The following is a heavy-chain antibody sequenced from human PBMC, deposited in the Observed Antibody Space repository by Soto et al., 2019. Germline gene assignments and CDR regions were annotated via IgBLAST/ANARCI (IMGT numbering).Heavy chain of an antibody. CDR1: GGSISSYY. Sequence: SETLSLTCTVSGGSISSYYWSWIRQPPGKGLEWIGYIYYSGSTNYNPSLKSRVTISVDTSKNQFSLKLSSVTAADTAVYYCARLIDCSGGSCYKGHWFDPWGQGTLVTVSS. CDR2: IYYSGST. J-gene: IGHJ5*02. CDR3: ARLIDCSGGSCYKGHWFDP. D-gene: IGHD2-15*01. V-gene: IGHV4-59*08.